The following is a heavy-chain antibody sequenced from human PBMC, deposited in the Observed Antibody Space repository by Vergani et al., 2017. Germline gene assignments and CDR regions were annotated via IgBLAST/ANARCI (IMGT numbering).Heavy chain of an antibody. V-gene: IGHV4-61*01. CDR3: ARGDSSSWYGSYYYYYYGMDV. CDR1: GGSVSSGSCY. CDR2: IYYSGST. Sequence: QVQLQESGPGLVKPSETLSLTCTVAGGSVSSGSCYWSWIRQPPGKGLEWIGYIYYSGSTNYNPSLKSRVTISVDTSKNQFSLKLSSVTAADTAVYYCARGDSSSWYGSYYYYYYGMDVWGQGTTVTVSS. J-gene: IGHJ6*02. D-gene: IGHD6-13*01.